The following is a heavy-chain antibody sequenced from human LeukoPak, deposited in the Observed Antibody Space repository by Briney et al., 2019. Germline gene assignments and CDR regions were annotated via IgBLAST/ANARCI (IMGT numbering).Heavy chain of an antibody. CDR3: ARYKSSSPHYYYYYMDV. CDR2: IHTSGCT. D-gene: IGHD6-13*01. Sequence: SETLSLTCTVSGGSISSGSYYWSWIRQPAGRGLEWIGRIHTSGCTNYNPSLKSRVTISVDTSKNQFSLKLGSVTAADTAVYYCARYKSSSPHYYYYYMDVWGKGTTVTVSS. V-gene: IGHV4-61*02. CDR1: GGSISSGSYY. J-gene: IGHJ6*03.